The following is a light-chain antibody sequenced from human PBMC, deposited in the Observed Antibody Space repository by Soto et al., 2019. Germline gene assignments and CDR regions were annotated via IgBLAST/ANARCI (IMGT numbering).Light chain of an antibody. V-gene: IGLV2-8*01. CDR3: TSYAGTYSFFYV. J-gene: IGLJ1*01. CDR1: SSDVGAYNY. Sequence: SALTQPPSASGSHGQSVTISCTGTSSDVGAYNYVSWYQQLPGKAPKLIIYEVSKRPSGVPDRFSGSKSGNTASLTVSGLQAEDEADYYCTSYAGTYSFFYVFGTGTKLTVL. CDR2: EVS.